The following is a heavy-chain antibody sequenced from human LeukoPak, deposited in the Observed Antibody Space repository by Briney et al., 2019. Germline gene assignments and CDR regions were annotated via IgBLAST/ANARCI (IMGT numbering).Heavy chain of an antibody. CDR1: GGSISSYY. D-gene: IGHD5-18*01. V-gene: IGHV4-59*01. CDR2: IYYSGST. CDR3: ARGAAGYSYG. Sequence: SETLSLTCTVSGGSISSYYWSWIRQPPGKGLEWIGHIYYSGSTNYNPSLKSRVTISIDTSKNQFSLRLSSVTAADMAVYYCARGAAGYSYGWGQGTLVTVSS. J-gene: IGHJ4*02.